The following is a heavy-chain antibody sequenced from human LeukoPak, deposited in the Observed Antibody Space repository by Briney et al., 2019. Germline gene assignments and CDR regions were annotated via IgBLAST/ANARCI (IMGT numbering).Heavy chain of an antibody. J-gene: IGHJ2*01. CDR1: GFTFSSYA. CDR3: ASRSSSLNWYFDL. V-gene: IGHV3-23*01. D-gene: IGHD2-2*01. CDR2: ISGNGGNK. Sequence: PGGSLRLSCAASGFTFSSYAMTWVRQAPGKGLEWVSGISGNGGNKYYADSVKGRFTISRDNSKETLYLQMNSLRAEDTAVYYCASRSSSLNWYFDLWGRGTLVTVSS.